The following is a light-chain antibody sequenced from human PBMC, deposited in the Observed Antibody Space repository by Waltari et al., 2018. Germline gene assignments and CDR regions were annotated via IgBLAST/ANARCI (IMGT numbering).Light chain of an antibody. CDR3: QHYVRLPVT. CDR1: QSVGRS. CDR2: GAS. Sequence: EIVLTQSPRTLSLSPGERATLSSRASQSVGRSFAWYQQKPGQAPRLLISGASNRATGIPDRFSGSGSETDFSLTISRLEPEDFAVYYCQHYVRLPVTFGQGTTVEIK. J-gene: IGKJ1*01. V-gene: IGKV3-20*01.